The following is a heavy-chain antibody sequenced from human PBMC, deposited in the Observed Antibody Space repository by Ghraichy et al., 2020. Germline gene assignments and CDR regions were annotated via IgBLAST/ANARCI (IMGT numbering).Heavy chain of an antibody. CDR2: INPNSGGT. CDR1: GYTFTGYY. Sequence: ASVKVSCKASGYTFTGYYMHWVRQAPGQGLEWMGWINPNSGGTNYAQKFQGRVTMTRDTSISTAYMELSRLRSDDTAVYYCARVDSGYDWPPTRPGWSFDYWGQGTLVTVSS. J-gene: IGHJ4*02. CDR3: ARVDSGYDWPPTRPGWSFDY. D-gene: IGHD5-12*01. V-gene: IGHV1-2*02.